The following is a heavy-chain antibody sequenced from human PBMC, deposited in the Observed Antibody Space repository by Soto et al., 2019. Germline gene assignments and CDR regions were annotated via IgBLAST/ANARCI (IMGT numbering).Heavy chain of an antibody. Sequence: GASVKVSCKASGYTFTNYYMHWVRQAPGQGLEWMGVINPSGGRTTYAQKFQGRVTMTWDTSTSTVYMELSSLRSGDTAVYYCAFRRGYDLSVFDPWGQGTLVTVSS. CDR2: INPSGGRT. CDR1: GYTFTNYY. J-gene: IGHJ5*02. D-gene: IGHD5-12*01. V-gene: IGHV1-46*01. CDR3: AFRRGYDLSVFDP.